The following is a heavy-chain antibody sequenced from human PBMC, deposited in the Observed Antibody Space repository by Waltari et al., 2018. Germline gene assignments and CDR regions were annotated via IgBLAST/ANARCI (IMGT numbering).Heavy chain of an antibody. V-gene: IGHV7-4-1*02. CDR1: GYAFNTYA. CDR3: VRDHTIYGDYSSDL. J-gene: IGHJ4*02. D-gene: IGHD4-17*01. CDR2: INTDTGHP. Sequence: QVQLVQSGSEVKKPGASVKVSCKASGYAFNTYAINWVRQAPGQGLQWVGWINTDTGHPTYAPGFTGRFFVSLDTSVTTTFLQISDLRAEETAVYFCVRDHTIYGDYSSDLWGQGALVTVSS.